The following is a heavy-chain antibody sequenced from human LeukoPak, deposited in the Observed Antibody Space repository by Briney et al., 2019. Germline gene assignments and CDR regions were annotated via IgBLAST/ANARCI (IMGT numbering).Heavy chain of an antibody. V-gene: IGHV4-34*01. D-gene: IGHD3-16*01. J-gene: IGHJ5*02. CDR3: ARAYVLFFRRERFDP. CDR2: INESGST. Sequence: SETLSLTCGVSGGSFSGYYWSWIRQSPGKGLEWIGEINESGSTNYNPSLKSRVTISVDTSKNQFSLKLSSVTAADTAVYYCARAYVLFFRRERFDPWGQGTLVTVSS. CDR1: GGSFSGYY.